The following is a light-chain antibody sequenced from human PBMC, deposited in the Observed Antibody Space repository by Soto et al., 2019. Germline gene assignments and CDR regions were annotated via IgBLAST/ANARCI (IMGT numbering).Light chain of an antibody. V-gene: IGKV1-5*01. CDR1: QSISSW. Sequence: DIQMTQSPSTLSASVGDRVTMTCRASQSISSWLAWYQQKPGKAPNLLIYDASSLESGVPSRFSGSGSGTEFTLTISSLQPDDFATYYCQQYNSYSWTFGHGTKVDIK. CDR2: DAS. CDR3: QQYNSYSWT. J-gene: IGKJ1*01.